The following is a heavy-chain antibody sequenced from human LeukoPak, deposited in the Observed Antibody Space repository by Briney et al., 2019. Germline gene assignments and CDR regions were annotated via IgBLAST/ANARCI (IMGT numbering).Heavy chain of an antibody. CDR2: IIPIFGTA. Sequence: ASVKVSCKASGGTFSSYAISWVRQAPGQGLEWMGGIIPIFGTANYAQKFQGRVTITTDESTSTAYMELSSLRSEDTAVYYCASRPRGGLSTIHFDYWGQGTLVTVSS. J-gene: IGHJ4*02. D-gene: IGHD1-26*01. CDR3: ASRPRGGLSTIHFDY. V-gene: IGHV1-69*05. CDR1: GGTFSSYA.